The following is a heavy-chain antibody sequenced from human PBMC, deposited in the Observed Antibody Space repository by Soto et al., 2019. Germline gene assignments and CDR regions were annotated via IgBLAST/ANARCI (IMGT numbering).Heavy chain of an antibody. J-gene: IGHJ4*02. Sequence: GGSLRLSCAASGFTFSSYGMHWVRQAPGKGLEWVAVISYDGSNKYYADSVKGRFTISRDNSKNTLYLQMNSLRAEDTALYYCAKARYYYDSSGYLDYWGQGTLVTVS. V-gene: IGHV3-30*18. CDR2: ISYDGSNK. CDR3: AKARYYYDSSGYLDY. D-gene: IGHD3-22*01. CDR1: GFTFSSYG.